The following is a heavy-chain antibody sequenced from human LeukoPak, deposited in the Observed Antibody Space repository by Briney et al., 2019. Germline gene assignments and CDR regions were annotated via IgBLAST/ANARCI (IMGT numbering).Heavy chain of an antibody. CDR1: GGTFSSYA. J-gene: IGHJ4*02. CDR3: ARVRNDYGDYLYYFDY. Sequence: ASVKVSCKASGGTFSSYAIGWVRQAPGQGLEWMGGIIPIFGTANYAQKFQGRVTITADKSTSTAYMELSSLRSEDTAVYYCARVRNDYGDYLYYFDYWGQGTLVTVSS. D-gene: IGHD4-17*01. V-gene: IGHV1-69*06. CDR2: IIPIFGTA.